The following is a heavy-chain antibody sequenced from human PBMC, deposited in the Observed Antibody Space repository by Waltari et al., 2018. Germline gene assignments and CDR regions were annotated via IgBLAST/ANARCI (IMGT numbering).Heavy chain of an antibody. D-gene: IGHD3-10*01. CDR1: GGSISSHY. Sequence: QVQLQESGPGLVKPSEPLSLTCPVSGGSISSHYWRWIRQPPGKGLEWIGYIYYSGSTNYNPSLKSRVTISVDTSKNQFSLKLSSVTAADTAVYYCARASPNSLIHITMVQGVINYFDYWGQGTLVTVSS. CDR3: ARASPNSLIHITMVQGVINYFDY. J-gene: IGHJ4*02. V-gene: IGHV4-59*11. CDR2: IYYSGST.